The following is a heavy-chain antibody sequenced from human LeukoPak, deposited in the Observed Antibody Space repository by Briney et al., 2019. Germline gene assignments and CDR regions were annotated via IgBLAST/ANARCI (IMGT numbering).Heavy chain of an antibody. CDR1: GGSISSYY. V-gene: IGHV4-34*01. Sequence: SETLSLTCTVSGGSISSYYWSWIRQPPGKGLEWIGEINHSGSSNYNPSLKSRVTISVDTSKNQFSLKLSSVTAADTAVYYCARAYFSSWYMNWFDPWGQGTLVTVSS. J-gene: IGHJ5*02. CDR2: INHSGSS. D-gene: IGHD6-13*01. CDR3: ARAYFSSWYMNWFDP.